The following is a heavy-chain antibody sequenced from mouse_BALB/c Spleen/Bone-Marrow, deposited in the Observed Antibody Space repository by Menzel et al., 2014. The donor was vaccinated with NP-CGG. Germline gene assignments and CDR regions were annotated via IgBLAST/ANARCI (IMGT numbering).Heavy chain of an antibody. Sequence: EVKLQESGGGLVQPGGSRKLSCAASGFTFSSFGMHWVRQAPEKGLEWVAYISSGSSPIFYADTMKGRFTISRDNPKNTLFLQMTSLRSEDTAMYYCTRGGNWEDFDYWGQGTTLTVSS. CDR1: GFTFSSFG. D-gene: IGHD4-1*01. J-gene: IGHJ2*01. V-gene: IGHV5-17*02. CDR2: ISSGSSPI. CDR3: TRGGNWEDFDY.